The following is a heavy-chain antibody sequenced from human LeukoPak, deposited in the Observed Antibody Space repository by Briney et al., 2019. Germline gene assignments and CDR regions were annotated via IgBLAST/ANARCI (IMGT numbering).Heavy chain of an antibody. J-gene: IGHJ4*02. V-gene: IGHV4-4*07. Sequence: SATLSLTCTVSGGSISSYYWSWIRQPAGKGLEWIGRIYTSGSTNYNPSLKSRVTMSVDTSKNQFSLKLSSVTAADTAVYYCAKDFCSSTSCYGNFDYWGQGTLVTVSS. CDR1: GGSISSYY. CDR3: AKDFCSSTSCYGNFDY. D-gene: IGHD2-2*01. CDR2: IYTSGST.